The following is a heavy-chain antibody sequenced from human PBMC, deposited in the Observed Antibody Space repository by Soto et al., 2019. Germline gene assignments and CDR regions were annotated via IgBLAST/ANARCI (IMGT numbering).Heavy chain of an antibody. J-gene: IGHJ5*02. CDR1: CYSISSGYY. CDR3: ARGYSSGWYLNWFDP. Sequence: SETLSLTCAVSCYSISSGYYWGWIRQPPGKGLEWIGSIYHSGSTYYNPSLKSRVTISVDTSKNQFSLKLSSVTAADTAVYYCARGYSSGWYLNWFDPWGQGTLVTVSS. V-gene: IGHV4-38-2*01. CDR2: IYHSGST. D-gene: IGHD6-19*01.